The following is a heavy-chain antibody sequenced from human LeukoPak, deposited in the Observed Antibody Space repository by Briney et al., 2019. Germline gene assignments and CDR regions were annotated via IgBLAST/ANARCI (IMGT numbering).Heavy chain of an antibody. V-gene: IGHV4-59*01. J-gene: IGHJ4*02. Sequence: SETLSLTCTVSGGSISSYYWSWIRQPPGKGLEWIGYIYYSGNTNYNPSLKSRVTISVDASKNQFSLKLSSVTAADTAVYYRARETGSYYFDYWGQGTLVTVSS. CDR3: ARETGSYYFDY. CDR1: GGSISSYY. CDR2: IYYSGNT.